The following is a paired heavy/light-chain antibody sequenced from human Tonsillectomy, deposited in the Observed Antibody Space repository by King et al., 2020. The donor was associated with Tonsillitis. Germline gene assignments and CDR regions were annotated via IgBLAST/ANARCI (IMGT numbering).Heavy chain of an antibody. Sequence: QVQLVQSGAEMKKPGSAVKVSCKASGDTFSSYAINWVRQAPGQGLEWMGGIIPMSGTANYAQKFQGRVTITADESTSTAYMELSSLRSEDTAVYYCAKPLYYYDSSGYYGGREGAFDIWGQGTMVTVSS. J-gene: IGHJ3*02. CDR3: AKPLYYYDSSGYYGGREGAFDI. CDR1: GDTFSSYA. D-gene: IGHD3-22*01. CDR2: IIPMSGTA. V-gene: IGHV1-69*01.
Light chain of an antibody. CDR1: SSDVGGYDY. J-gene: IGLJ2*01. CDR3: SSYTSSSTPVV. V-gene: IGLV2-14*01. CDR2: DVS. Sequence: QSALTQPASVSGSPGQSITISCTGTSSDVGGYDYVSWYQQHPGKAPKLMIYDVSNRPSGVSNRFSGSKSGNTASLTISGLQAEDEADYYCSSYTSSSTPVVFGGGTKLTVL.